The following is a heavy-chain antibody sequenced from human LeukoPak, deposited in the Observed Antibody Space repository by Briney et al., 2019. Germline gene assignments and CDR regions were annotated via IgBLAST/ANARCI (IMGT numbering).Heavy chain of an antibody. CDR2: IYYSGST. CDR1: GGSLSSSNCY. J-gene: IGHJ4*02. V-gene: IGHV4-39*01. CDR3: ARRVWGQNYFDY. D-gene: IGHD3-16*01. Sequence: PSETLSLTCTVSGGSLSSSNCYWGWIRQPPGKGLEWIGNIYYSGSTYYNPSLKSRVTLSVDTSKNQFSLKLSSVTAADTAVYYCARRVWGQNYFDYWGQGTLVTVSS.